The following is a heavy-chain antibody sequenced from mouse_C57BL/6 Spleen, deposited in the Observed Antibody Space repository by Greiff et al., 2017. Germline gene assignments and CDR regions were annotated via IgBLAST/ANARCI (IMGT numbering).Heavy chain of an antibody. D-gene: IGHD4-1*01. V-gene: IGHV3-1*01. CDR3: ARDWDGSWFAY. Sequence: DVKLVESGPGMVKPSQSLSLTCTVTGYSITSGYDWHWIRHFPGNKLEWMGYISYSGSTNYNPSLKSRISITHDTSKNHFFLKLNSVTTEDTATYYCARDWDGSWFAYWGQGTLVTVSA. J-gene: IGHJ3*01. CDR1: GYSITSGYD. CDR2: ISYSGST.